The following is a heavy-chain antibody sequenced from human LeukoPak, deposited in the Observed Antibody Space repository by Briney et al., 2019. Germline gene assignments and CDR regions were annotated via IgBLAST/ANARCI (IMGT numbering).Heavy chain of an antibody. CDR2: IYYSGST. CDR1: GGSVSSGSYY. J-gene: IGHJ5*02. Sequence: PSETLSLTCTVSGGSVSSGSYYWSWIRQPPGKGLEWIGYIYYSGSTNYNPSLKSRVTISVDTSKNQFSLKLSSVTAADTAVYYCASSSPLLVPHCYDNWFDPWGQGTLVTVSS. D-gene: IGHD2-21*01. V-gene: IGHV4-61*01. CDR3: ASSSPLLVPHCYDNWFDP.